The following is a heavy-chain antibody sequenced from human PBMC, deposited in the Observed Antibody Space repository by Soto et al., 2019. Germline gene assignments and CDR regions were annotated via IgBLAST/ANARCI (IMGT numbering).Heavy chain of an antibody. CDR2: INAGNGNT. J-gene: IGHJ4*02. Sequence: GASVKVSCKASGYTFTVYAMHWVRQAPGQRLEWMGWINAGNGNTKYSQKFQGRVTITRDTSASTAYMELSSLRSEDTAVYYCARAVAAPADFDYWGQGTLVTVSS. V-gene: IGHV1-3*01. CDR1: GYTFTVYA. D-gene: IGHD6-25*01. CDR3: ARAVAAPADFDY.